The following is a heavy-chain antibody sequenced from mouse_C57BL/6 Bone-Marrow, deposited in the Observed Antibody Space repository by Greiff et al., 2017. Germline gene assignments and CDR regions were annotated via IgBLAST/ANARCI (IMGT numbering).Heavy chain of an antibody. V-gene: IGHV1-80*01. CDR1: GYAFSSYW. D-gene: IGHD1-1*01. J-gene: IGHJ3*01. Sequence: QVQLQQSGAELVKPGASVKISCKASGYAFSSYWMNWVKQRPGKGLEWIGQIYPGDGDTNYNGKFKGKATLTADKSSSTAYMQLGSLTSEDSAVYFYARGSCSPWFAYWGQGTLVTVSA. CDR3: ARGSCSPWFAY. CDR2: IYPGDGDT.